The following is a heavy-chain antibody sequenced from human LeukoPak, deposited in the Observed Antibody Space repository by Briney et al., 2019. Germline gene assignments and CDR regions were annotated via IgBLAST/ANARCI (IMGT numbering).Heavy chain of an antibody. J-gene: IGHJ4*02. Sequence: GASLRLSCAASGFTFGSYAMSWVRQAPGKGLEWVSAISGSGGSTYYADSVKGRFTISRDNSKNTLYLQMNSLRAEDTAVYYCAKDLRELTYYFDYWGQGTLVTVSS. D-gene: IGHD1-26*01. CDR1: GFTFGSYA. CDR3: AKDLRELTYYFDY. CDR2: ISGSGGST. V-gene: IGHV3-23*01.